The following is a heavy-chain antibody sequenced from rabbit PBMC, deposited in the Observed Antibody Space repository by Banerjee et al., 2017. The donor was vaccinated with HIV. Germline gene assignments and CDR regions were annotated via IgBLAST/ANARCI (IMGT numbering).Heavy chain of an antibody. CDR1: GFSFSSYYY. D-gene: IGHD6-1*01. CDR3: ARDTGYAGYGYGFYFNL. J-gene: IGHJ4*01. V-gene: IGHV1S40*01. CDR2: IYAGKGST. Sequence: QSLEESGGGLVQPEGSLTLTCTASGFSFSSYYYMCWVRQAPGKGLEWIGIIYAGKGSTDYASWAKGRFTISKTSSTTVTLQMTSLTAADTATYFCARDTGYAGYGYGFYFNLWGPGTLVTVS.